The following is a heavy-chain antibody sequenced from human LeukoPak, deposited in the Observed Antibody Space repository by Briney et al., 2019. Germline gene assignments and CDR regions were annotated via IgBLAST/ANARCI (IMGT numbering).Heavy chain of an antibody. Sequence: GGSLRLSCAASGFTVSSNYMSWVRQAPGKGLEWVSVIYSGGSTYYADSVKGRFTISRDNSKNTLYLQMNSLRAEDTAVYYCARAPYGSGSYYGMDVWGKGTTVTASS. V-gene: IGHV3-53*01. CDR3: ARAPYGSGSYYGMDV. CDR1: GFTVSSNY. J-gene: IGHJ6*04. CDR2: IYSGGST. D-gene: IGHD3-10*01.